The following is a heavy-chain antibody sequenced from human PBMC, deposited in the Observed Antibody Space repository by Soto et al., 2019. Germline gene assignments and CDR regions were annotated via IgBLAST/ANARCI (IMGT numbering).Heavy chain of an antibody. Sequence: QGQLVQSGAEVKKPGASVKVSCKTAGYNFSSYDIGWVRQAPGQGLEWMGWISPYNGNTNYAQKFQGRVTMSTNIHTKTAYMELRSMRSDDTAVYYGAREYRYYGIDVWGQGTMVTVSS. CDR1: GYNFSSYD. CDR3: AREYRYYGIDV. V-gene: IGHV1-18*01. D-gene: IGHD1-26*01. CDR2: ISPYNGNT. J-gene: IGHJ6*02.